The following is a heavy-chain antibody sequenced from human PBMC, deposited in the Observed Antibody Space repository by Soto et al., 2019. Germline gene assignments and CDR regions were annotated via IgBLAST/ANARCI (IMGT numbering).Heavy chain of an antibody. J-gene: IGHJ4*02. Sequence: PSETLSLTCAGYGGSFSGYYWSWIRQPPGKGLEWIGEINHSGSTNYNPSLKSRVTISVDTSKNQFSLKLSSVTAADTAVYYCARVTYYYDSSGYYLLDYWGQGTLVTVSS. V-gene: IGHV4-34*01. D-gene: IGHD3-22*01. CDR3: ARVTYYYDSSGYYLLDY. CDR2: INHSGST. CDR1: GGSFSGYY.